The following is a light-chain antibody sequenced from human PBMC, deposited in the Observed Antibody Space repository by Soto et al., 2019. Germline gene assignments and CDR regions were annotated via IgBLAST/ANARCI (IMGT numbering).Light chain of an antibody. CDR3: PQYNNWPYT. CDR1: QSVSSN. CDR2: GAS. J-gene: IGKJ2*01. Sequence: EIVMTQSPATLSVSPGERATLSCRASQSVSSNLAWYQQKPGQAPRLLIYGASTRATGIPARFSGSGSGTEFTLTISRLQSEDFAVYYCPQYNNWPYTFGQGTKLEIK. V-gene: IGKV3-15*01.